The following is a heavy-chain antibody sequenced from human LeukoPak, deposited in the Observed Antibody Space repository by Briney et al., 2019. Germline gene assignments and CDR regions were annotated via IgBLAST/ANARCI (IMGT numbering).Heavy chain of an antibody. CDR1: GFTFSCSA. V-gene: IGHV3-30*01. CDR2: ISSDGSNK. Sequence: GGSLRLTCAASGFTFSCSAMHWVRQAPGKGLEWVAVISSDGSNKYYADSVKGQFTISRDNSNNTLYLQMNSLRPEDTAVYYCARGAGTTVYYMDVWGKGTTVTVSS. CDR3: ARGAGTTVYYMDV. D-gene: IGHD1-7*01. J-gene: IGHJ6*03.